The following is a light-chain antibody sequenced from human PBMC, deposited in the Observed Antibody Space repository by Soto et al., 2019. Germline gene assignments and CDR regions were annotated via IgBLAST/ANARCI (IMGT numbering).Light chain of an antibody. CDR2: KAS. J-gene: IGKJ1*01. V-gene: IGKV1-5*03. Sequence: DIQMTQSPSTLSGSVGDRVTITCRASQTISSWLAWYQQKPGKAPKLLIYKASTLKSGVPSRFSGSGSGTEFTLTISRLEPEDFAVYYCQQYGSPPQSFGQGTKVDI. CDR1: QTISSW. CDR3: QQYGSPPQS.